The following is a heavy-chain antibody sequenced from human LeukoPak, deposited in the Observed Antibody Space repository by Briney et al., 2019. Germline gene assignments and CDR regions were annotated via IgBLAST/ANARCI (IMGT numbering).Heavy chain of an antibody. Sequence: GGSLRLSCTVSGFTVSSKSMNWVGQAPGKGVEGVSLISTTSSYIHYADSVRGRFTISRDNAKKSVYLQMNSRRGGDTGGYYCARDSRVDITFGWFDPWGQGTLVTVSS. D-gene: IGHD3-16*01. CDR2: ISTTSSYI. V-gene: IGHV3-21*01. CDR3: ARDSRVDITFGWFDP. J-gene: IGHJ5*02. CDR1: GFTVSSKS.